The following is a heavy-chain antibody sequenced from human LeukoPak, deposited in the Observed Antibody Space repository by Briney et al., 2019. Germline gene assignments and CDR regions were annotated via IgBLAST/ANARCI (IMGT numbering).Heavy chain of an antibody. J-gene: IGHJ4*02. Sequence: PSQTLSLTCTVSGGSISSGDYYWSWIRQPPGKGLEWIGYIYYSGSTYYNPSLKSRVTISVDTSKNQFDLTLSSVTVADTAVYYCARARSNTFDYWGQGTLVTVSS. CDR1: GGSISSGDYY. CDR3: ARARSNTFDY. D-gene: IGHD2/OR15-2a*01. CDR2: IYYSGST. V-gene: IGHV4-30-4*01.